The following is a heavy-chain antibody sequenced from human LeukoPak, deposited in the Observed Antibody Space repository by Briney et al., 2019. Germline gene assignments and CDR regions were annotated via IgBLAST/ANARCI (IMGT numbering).Heavy chain of an antibody. J-gene: IGHJ1*01. D-gene: IGHD6-19*01. CDR3: ARDDVGRWLGSLAYFQH. V-gene: IGHV3-66*01. Sequence: GGSLRLSCAASGFTVSNNYMSWVRQAPGKGLEWVSVIYSGGSTYYADSVKGRFTISRDNSKNTLYLQMNSLRAEDTAVYYCARDDVGRWLGSLAYFQHWGQGTLVTVSS. CDR2: IYSGGST. CDR1: GFTVSNNY.